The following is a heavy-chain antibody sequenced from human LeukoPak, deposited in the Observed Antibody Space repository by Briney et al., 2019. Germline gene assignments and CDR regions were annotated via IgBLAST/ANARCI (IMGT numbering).Heavy chain of an antibody. Sequence: SVTVSCKASGYTFTIYGISWVRQAPGQGLEWMGWISAYNGNTNYAQKLQGRVTMTTDTSTRTAYMELRSLRSDDTAVYYCARDYSGGTAMVRRFDYWGQGTLVTVSS. CDR3: ARDYSGGTAMVRRFDY. CDR1: GYTFTIYG. V-gene: IGHV1-18*01. CDR2: ISAYNGNT. J-gene: IGHJ4*02. D-gene: IGHD5-18*01.